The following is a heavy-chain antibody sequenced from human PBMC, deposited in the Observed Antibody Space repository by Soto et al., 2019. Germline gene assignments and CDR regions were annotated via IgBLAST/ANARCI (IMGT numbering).Heavy chain of an antibody. D-gene: IGHD1-1*01. CDR2: ISAYNGNT. Sequence: ASVKVSCKASGYTFTSHGISWVRQAPGQGLEWMGWISAYNGNTNYAQKVQGRVTMTTDTSTSTAYMELRSLRSDDTAVYYCARDFRSRGYYYGMDIWGHGTLVTVSS. V-gene: IGHV1-18*01. CDR3: ARDFRSRGYYYGMDI. J-gene: IGHJ6*02. CDR1: GYTFTSHG.